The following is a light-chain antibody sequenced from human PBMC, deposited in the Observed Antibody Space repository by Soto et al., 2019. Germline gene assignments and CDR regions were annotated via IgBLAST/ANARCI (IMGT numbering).Light chain of an antibody. V-gene: IGKV1-5*01. CDR1: QTISSW. CDR2: DAS. Sequence: DLQMTQSPSTLSAAVGDRVTITCRARQTISSWLAWYQQKPGKAPKLLIYDASSLEIGVPPRFSGSGSGTEFALTDSSLQPYDFATYCCQQYISPAWTVGQGTKVEIK. J-gene: IGKJ1*01. CDR3: QQYISPAWT.